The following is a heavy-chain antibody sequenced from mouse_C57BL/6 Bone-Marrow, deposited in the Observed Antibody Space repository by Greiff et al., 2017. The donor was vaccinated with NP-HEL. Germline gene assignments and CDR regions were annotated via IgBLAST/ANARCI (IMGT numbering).Heavy chain of an antibody. J-gene: IGHJ3*01. CDR2: IDPSDSET. Sequence: QMQLQQPGAELVRPGSSVKLSCKASGYTFTSYWMHWVKQRPIQGLEWIGNIDPSDSETHYNQKFKDKATLTVDKSSSTAYMQLSSLTSEDSAVYYCARSYGNYEAYWGQGTLVTVSA. D-gene: IGHD2-10*02. V-gene: IGHV1-52*01. CDR3: ARSYGNYEAY. CDR1: GYTFTSYW.